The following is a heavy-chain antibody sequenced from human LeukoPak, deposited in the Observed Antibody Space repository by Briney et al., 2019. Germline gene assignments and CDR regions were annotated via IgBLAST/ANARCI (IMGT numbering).Heavy chain of an antibody. Sequence: PSETLSLTCTVSGGSISSSSYYWGWIRQPPGKGLEWIGSIYYSGSTYYNPSLKSRVTISVDTSKNQFSLKLSSVTAADTAVYYCARLPQYSSSWYTDDYYGMDVWGQGTTVTVSS. V-gene: IGHV4-39*07. CDR1: GGSISSSSYY. CDR2: IYYSGST. D-gene: IGHD6-13*01. J-gene: IGHJ6*02. CDR3: ARLPQYSSSWYTDDYYGMDV.